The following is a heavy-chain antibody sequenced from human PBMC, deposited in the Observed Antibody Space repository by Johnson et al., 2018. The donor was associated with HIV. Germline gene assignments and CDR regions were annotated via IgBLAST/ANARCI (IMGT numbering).Heavy chain of an antibody. CDR2: IKQDGNEK. CDR3: ARVQYFDWFGAFDI. D-gene: IGHD3-9*01. CDR1: GFTVSSNY. V-gene: IGHV3-7*01. J-gene: IGHJ3*02. Sequence: VQLVESGGGLVQPGGSLRLSCAASGFTVSSNYMSWVRQAPGKGLEWVANIKQDGNEKHYVGSDRGRFSIYRDNAKNSLYLQMNSLTAEDTAVYYCARVQYFDWFGAFDIWGQGTMVTVSS.